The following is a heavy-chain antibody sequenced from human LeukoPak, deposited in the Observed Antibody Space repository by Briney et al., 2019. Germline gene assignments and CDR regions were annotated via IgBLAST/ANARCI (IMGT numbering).Heavy chain of an antibody. V-gene: IGHV3-7*01. D-gene: IGHD3-3*01. CDR2: IKQGGSEK. Sequence: GGSLRLSCAASGFTFSSYWMSWVRQAPGKGLEWVADIKQGGSEKYYVDSVKGRFTISRDNAKNSLYLQMNSLRAEDTAVYYCARDLDDFWSGSNWFDPWGQGTLVTVSS. CDR1: GFTFSSYW. J-gene: IGHJ5*02. CDR3: ARDLDDFWSGSNWFDP.